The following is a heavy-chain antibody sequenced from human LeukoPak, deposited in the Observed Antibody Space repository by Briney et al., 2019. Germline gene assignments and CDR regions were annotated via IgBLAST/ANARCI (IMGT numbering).Heavy chain of an antibody. Sequence: GAXGXXXCKXXGYTFTRYYMQWGGQAPGEGGEGKGWIKPNSGGTNYPQKFQGRVTMPRDTSISTAYMELSRLRSDDTAVYYCAGAPPPIAALLYYYGMDVWGQGTTVTVSS. CDR2: IKPNSGGT. J-gene: IGHJ6*02. V-gene: IGHV1-2*02. CDR3: AGAPPPIAALLYYYGMDV. D-gene: IGHD6-6*01. CDR1: GYTFTRYY.